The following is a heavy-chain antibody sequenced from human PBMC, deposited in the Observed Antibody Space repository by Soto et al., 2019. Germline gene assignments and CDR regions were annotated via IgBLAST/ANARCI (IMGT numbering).Heavy chain of an antibody. CDR3: ARGGYCSGGSCAFYYYYGMDV. CDR2: MNPNSGNT. V-gene: IGHV1-8*01. J-gene: IGHJ6*02. Sequence: QVQLVQSGAEVKKPGASVKVSCKASGYTFTSYDINWVRQATGQGLEWMGWMNPNSGNTGYAQKFQGRVTMTRNTSIRTAYMELSSLRSEDTAVYYCARGGYCSGGSCAFYYYYGMDVWGQGTTVTVSS. D-gene: IGHD2-15*01. CDR1: GYTFTSYD.